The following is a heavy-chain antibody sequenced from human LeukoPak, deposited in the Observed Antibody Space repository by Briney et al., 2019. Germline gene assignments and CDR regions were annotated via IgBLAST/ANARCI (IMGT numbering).Heavy chain of an antibody. CDR3: AKDTYYDILTGYRYTEYFQH. J-gene: IGHJ1*01. CDR2: ISGSGGST. D-gene: IGHD3-9*01. Sequence: GGSLRLSCAVSGFTFSSYAMSWVRQAPGKGLEWVSAISGSGGSTYYADSVKGRFTISRDNSKNTLYLQMNSLRAEDTAVYYCAKDTYYDILTGYRYTEYFQHWGQGTLVTVSS. CDR1: GFTFSSYA. V-gene: IGHV3-23*01.